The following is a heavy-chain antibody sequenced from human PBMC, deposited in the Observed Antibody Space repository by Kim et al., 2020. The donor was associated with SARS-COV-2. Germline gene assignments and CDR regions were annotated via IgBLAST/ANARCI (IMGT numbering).Heavy chain of an antibody. CDR3: ATWTYTIRGYSGYDYPPGYGMDV. J-gene: IGHJ6*02. V-gene: IGHV6-1*01. CDR2: TYYRSKWYN. CDR1: GDSVSSNSAA. D-gene: IGHD5-12*01. Sequence: SQTLSLTCAISGDSVSSNSAAWNWIRQSPSRGLEWLGRTYYRSKWYNDYAVSVKSRITINPDTSKNQFSLQLNSVTPEDTAVYYCATWTYTIRGYSGYDYPPGYGMDVWGQGTTVTVSS.